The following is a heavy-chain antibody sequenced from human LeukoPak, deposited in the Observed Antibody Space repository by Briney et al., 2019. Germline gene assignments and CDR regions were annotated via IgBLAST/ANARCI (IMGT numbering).Heavy chain of an antibody. D-gene: IGHD5-18*01. J-gene: IGHJ4*02. CDR3: VRGFTYGYPLGY. Sequence: GASVKVSCKASGYTFTSYDINWVRQVTGQGLEWMGWMNPANGNTGYAQKFQGRVTMTRDTSISTAYMDLSSLISEDTAVYYCVRGFTYGYPLGYWGQGTLVTVSS. CDR1: GYTFTSYD. CDR2: MNPANGNT. V-gene: IGHV1-8*01.